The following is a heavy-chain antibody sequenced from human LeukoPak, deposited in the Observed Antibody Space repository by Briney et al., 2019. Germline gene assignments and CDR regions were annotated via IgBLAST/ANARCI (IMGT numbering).Heavy chain of an antibody. CDR1: GYTFTSYD. V-gene: IGHV1-8*01. CDR2: MNPNSGNT. J-gene: IGHJ5*02. CDR3: ARGRRVGATRCLVP. Sequence: ASVKVSCKASGYTFTSYDINWVRQATGQGLEWMGWMNPNSGNTGYAQKFQGRVTMTRNTSISTVYMELSSLRSEDTAVYYCARGRRVGATRCLVPWGQGTLVTVSS. D-gene: IGHD1-26*01.